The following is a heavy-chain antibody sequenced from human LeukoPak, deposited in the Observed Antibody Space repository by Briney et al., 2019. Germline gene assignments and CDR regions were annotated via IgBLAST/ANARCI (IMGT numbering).Heavy chain of an antibody. CDR2: IKSDGSVT. Sequence: GGSLRLSCAASGFTFSSYWMHWVRQAPGEGLVWDSRIKSDGSVTWYADSVKGRFTISRDNVKNMLYLQMNSLRAEDTAVYFCARDHDAVGTTIDHWGQGTLVTVSS. CDR1: GFTFSSYW. CDR3: ARDHDAVGTTIDH. D-gene: IGHD1-14*01. J-gene: IGHJ4*02. V-gene: IGHV3-74*01.